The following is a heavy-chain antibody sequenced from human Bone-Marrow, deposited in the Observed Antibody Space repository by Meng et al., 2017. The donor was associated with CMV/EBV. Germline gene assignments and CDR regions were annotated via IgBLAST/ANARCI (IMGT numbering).Heavy chain of an antibody. CDR1: GYTFTGYY. J-gene: IGHJ6*02. V-gene: IGHV1-2*02. CDR2: INPNSGGT. D-gene: IGHD3-3*01. Sequence: ASVKVSGKASGYTFTGYYIHWVRQAPGQGLEWMGWINPNSGGTNYAQKFQGRVTMTRDTSISTAYMELSRLRSDDTAVYYCARDLRGIFGVVITPSYYYYGMDVWGQGTTVTVSS. CDR3: ARDLRGIFGVVITPSYYYYGMDV.